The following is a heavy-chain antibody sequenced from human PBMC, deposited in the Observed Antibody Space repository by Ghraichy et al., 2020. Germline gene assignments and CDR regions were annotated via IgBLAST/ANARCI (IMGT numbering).Heavy chain of an antibody. CDR3: ARRRCSGGSISSDV. CDR1: GYTFTSYG. Sequence: ASVKVSCKASGYTFTSYGINWVRQAPGQGLEWMGWMNANSGNTGYAQKFQGRVTMTRNTSISTAYMELRSLRSEDTAVYYCARRRCSGGSISSDVLGHGTTVIFS. D-gene: IGHD2-15*01. J-gene: IGHJ6*02. V-gene: IGHV1-8*01. CDR2: MNANSGNT.